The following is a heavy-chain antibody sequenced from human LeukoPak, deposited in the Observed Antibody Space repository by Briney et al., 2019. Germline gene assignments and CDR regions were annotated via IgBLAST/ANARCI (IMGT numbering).Heavy chain of an antibody. CDR2: ISAYNGNT. V-gene: IGHV1-18*01. J-gene: IGHJ4*02. CDR1: GYTFISYG. Sequence: ASVKVSCKASGYTFISYGISWVRQAPGQGLEWMGWISAYNGNTNYAQKLQGRVTMTTDTSTSTAYMELRSLRSDDTAVYYCARVSLWFGEPYYFDYWGQGTLVTVSS. CDR3: ARVSLWFGEPYYFDY. D-gene: IGHD3-10*01.